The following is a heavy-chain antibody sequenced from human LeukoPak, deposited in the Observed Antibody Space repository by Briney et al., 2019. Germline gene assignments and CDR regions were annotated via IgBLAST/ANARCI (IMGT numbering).Heavy chain of an antibody. J-gene: IGHJ4*02. D-gene: IGHD3-22*01. Sequence: PGGSLRLSCAASGFTFSSYAMHWVRQAPGKGLEWVTIISYDGSKKYYADYVKGRFTISRDNSKNTLYLQMNSLRAEDTAVYYCAGLPAYYYDTSGFYFGYWGQGTLVTVSS. CDR2: ISYDGSKK. CDR1: GFTFSSYA. CDR3: AGLPAYYYDTSGFYFGY. V-gene: IGHV3-30*04.